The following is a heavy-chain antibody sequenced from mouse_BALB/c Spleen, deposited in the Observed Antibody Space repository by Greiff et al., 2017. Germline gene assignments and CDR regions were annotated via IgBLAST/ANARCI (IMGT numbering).Heavy chain of an antibody. CDR3: ARDAITTATWGFAY. Sequence: EVKLVESGGGLVKPGGSLKLSCAASGFTFSDYYMYWVRQTPEKRLEWVATISDGGSYTYYPDSVKGRFTISRDNAKNNLYLQMSSLKSEDTAMYYCARDAITTATWGFAYWGQGTLVTVSA. CDR1: GFTFSDYY. J-gene: IGHJ3*01. D-gene: IGHD1-2*01. CDR2: ISDGGSYT. V-gene: IGHV5-4*02.